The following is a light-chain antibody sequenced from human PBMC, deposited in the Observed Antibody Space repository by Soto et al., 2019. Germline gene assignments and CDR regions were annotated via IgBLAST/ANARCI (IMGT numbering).Light chain of an antibody. Sequence: QSVLTQPASVSGSPRQSITISCTGTSSDVGRYNLVSWYQQHPGKAPKLMIYEGSKRPSGVSNRFSGSKSGNTASLTISGLQAEDEGDYYCCAYAGSSTLLFGGGTKLTVL. V-gene: IGLV2-23*01. CDR1: SSDVGRYNL. J-gene: IGLJ2*01. CDR2: EGS. CDR3: CAYAGSSTLL.